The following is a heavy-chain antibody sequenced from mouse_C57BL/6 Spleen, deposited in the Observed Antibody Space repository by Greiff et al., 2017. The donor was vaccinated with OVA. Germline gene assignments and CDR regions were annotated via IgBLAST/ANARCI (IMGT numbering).Heavy chain of an antibody. CDR1: GYAFSSSW. J-gene: IGHJ2*01. V-gene: IGHV1-82*01. D-gene: IGHD1-1*01. CDR3: ARSELLRYYMDD. Sequence: QVQLQQSGPELVKPGASVKISCKASGYAFSSSWMNWVKQRPGKGLEWIGRIYPGDGDTTYNGKFKGKATLTADKSSRTAYMQLSSLTSEDYAVDYGARSELLRYYMDDWGQGTTLTVSS. CDR2: IYPGDGDT.